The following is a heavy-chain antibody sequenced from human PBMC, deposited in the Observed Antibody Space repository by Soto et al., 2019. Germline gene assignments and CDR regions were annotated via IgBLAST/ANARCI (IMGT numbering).Heavy chain of an antibody. J-gene: IGHJ6*02. V-gene: IGHV3-23*01. Sequence: GGSLRLSCAASGFTFSSYAMSWVRQAPGKGLEWVSAISGSGGSTYYADSVKGRFTISRDNSKNTLYLQMNSLRAEDTAVYYCAKDRGLGSPVSGGLGVWGQGTTVTVSS. CDR2: ISGSGGST. CDR3: AKDRGLGSPVSGGLGV. D-gene: IGHD3-10*01. CDR1: GFTFSSYA.